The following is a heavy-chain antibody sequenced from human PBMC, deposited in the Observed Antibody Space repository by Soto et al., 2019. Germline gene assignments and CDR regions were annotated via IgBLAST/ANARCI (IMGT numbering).Heavy chain of an antibody. J-gene: IGHJ6*02. V-gene: IGHV1-2*04. CDR3: ARAASFGGPYYYGMDV. Sequence: QVQLVQSGAEVKKPGASVKVSCKASGYTFTGYYMHWVRQAPGQGLEWMGWINPNSGGTNYAQKFQGWVTMTRDTSISTAYMELSRLRSDDTAVYYCARAASFGGPYYYGMDVWGQGTTVTVSS. CDR1: GYTFTGYY. D-gene: IGHD3-3*01. CDR2: INPNSGGT.